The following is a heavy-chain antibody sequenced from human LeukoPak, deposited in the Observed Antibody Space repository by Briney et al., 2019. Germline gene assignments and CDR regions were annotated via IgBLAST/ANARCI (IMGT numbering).Heavy chain of an antibody. J-gene: IGHJ4*02. CDR3: ARVRYSGSYDFDY. D-gene: IGHD1-26*01. CDR1: GDTFINYG. CDR2: ISAYNGNT. Sequence: ASVKVSCKISGDTFINYGISWVRQAPGQGLEWMGWISAYNGNTNYAQKLQGRVTMTTDTSTSTAYMELRSLRSDDTAVYYCARVRYSGSYDFDYWGQGTLVTVSS. V-gene: IGHV1-18*01.